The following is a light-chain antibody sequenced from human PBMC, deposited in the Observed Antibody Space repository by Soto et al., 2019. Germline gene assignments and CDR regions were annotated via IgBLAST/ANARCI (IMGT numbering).Light chain of an antibody. CDR1: HDIINY. V-gene: IGKV1-33*01. CDR3: QQYANLSVT. J-gene: IGKJ4*01. Sequence: DIQMTQSPSSLSASVGDRVTITCQASHDIINYLNWFQQKPGEAPKLLIFDAFKLETGVPSRFSGSGSGTDFTLTISSLQPEDIATYYCQQYANLSVTFGGGTKVEIK. CDR2: DAF.